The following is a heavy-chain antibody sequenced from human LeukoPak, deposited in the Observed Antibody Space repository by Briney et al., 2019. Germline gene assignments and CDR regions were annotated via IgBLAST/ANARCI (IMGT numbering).Heavy chain of an antibody. J-gene: IGHJ4*02. D-gene: IGHD3-3*01. V-gene: IGHV1-18*01. CDR1: GYTFTSYG. CDR3: ARGPYDFWSGYYPPNFDY. CDR2: ISAYNGNT. Sequence: GASVKVSCKASGYTFTSYGISWVRQAPGQGLEWMGWISAYNGNTNYAQKLQGRVTMTTDTSTSTAYMELRSLRSDDTAVYYCARGPYDFWSGYYPPNFDYWGQGTLVTVSS.